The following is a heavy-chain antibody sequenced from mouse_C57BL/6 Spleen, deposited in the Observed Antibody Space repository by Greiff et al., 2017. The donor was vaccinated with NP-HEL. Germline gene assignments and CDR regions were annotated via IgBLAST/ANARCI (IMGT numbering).Heavy chain of an antibody. V-gene: IGHV1-15*01. CDR2: IDPETGGT. CDR1: GYTFTDYE. Sequence: QVHVKQSGAELVRPGASVTLSCKASGYTFTDYEMHWVKQTPVHGLEWIGAIDPETGGTAYNQKFKGKAILTADKSSSTAYMERRSLTSEDSAVYYCTRGGGGYWGQGTTLTVSS. J-gene: IGHJ2*01. CDR3: TRGGGGY.